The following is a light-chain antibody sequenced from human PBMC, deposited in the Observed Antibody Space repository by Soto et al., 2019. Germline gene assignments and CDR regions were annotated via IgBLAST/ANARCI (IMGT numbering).Light chain of an antibody. J-gene: IGLJ1*01. CDR3: CSYAGSRRV. CDR2: EVS. V-gene: IGLV2-23*02. Sequence: QSALTQPASVSGSPGQSITISCTGTSSDVGSYNLVSWYQQNQGKAPKLMIYEVSKRPSGVSNRFSGSKSGNTASLTFSGLQAEDEADYYCCSYAGSRRVFGTGTKLTVL. CDR1: SSDVGSYNL.